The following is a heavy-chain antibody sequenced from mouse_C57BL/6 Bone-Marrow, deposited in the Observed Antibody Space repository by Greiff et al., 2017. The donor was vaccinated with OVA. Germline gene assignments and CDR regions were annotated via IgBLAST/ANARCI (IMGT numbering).Heavy chain of an antibody. J-gene: IGHJ1*03. Sequence: VHVKQSVAELVRPGASVKLSCTASGFNIKNTYMHWVKQRPEQGLEWIGRIDPANGNTKYAPKFQGKATITADTSSNTAYLQLSSLTSEDTAIYYCARSGDDDDWYFDVWGTGTTVTVSS. V-gene: IGHV14-3*01. CDR1: GFNIKNTY. CDR3: ARSGDDDDWYFDV. D-gene: IGHD2-3*01. CDR2: IDPANGNT.